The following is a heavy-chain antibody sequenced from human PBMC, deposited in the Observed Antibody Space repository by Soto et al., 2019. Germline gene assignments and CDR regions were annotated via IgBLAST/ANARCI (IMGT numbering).Heavy chain of an antibody. D-gene: IGHD3-22*01. CDR2: IIPIFGTA. J-gene: IGHJ5*02. V-gene: IGHV1-69*13. Sequence: GASVKVSCKASGGTFSSYAISWVRQAPGQGLEWMGGIIPIFGTANYAQKFQGRVTITADESTSTAYMELSSLRSEDTAVYYCARPLGYDSSGYPAWFDPWGQGTLVTVSS. CDR1: GGTFSSYA. CDR3: ARPLGYDSSGYPAWFDP.